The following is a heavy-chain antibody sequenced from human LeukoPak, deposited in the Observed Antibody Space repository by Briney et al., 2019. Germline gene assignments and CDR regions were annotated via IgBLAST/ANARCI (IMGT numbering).Heavy chain of an antibody. J-gene: IGHJ4*02. CDR1: GGSISSYY. Sequence: PSETLSLTCTVSGGSISSYYWSWIRQPPGKGLECIGEINHSGSTNYNPSLKSRVTISVDTSKNQFSLKLSSVTAADTAVYYCARRSYSSSWYYWGQGTLVTVSS. V-gene: IGHV4-34*01. CDR2: INHSGST. D-gene: IGHD6-13*01. CDR3: ARRSYSSSWYY.